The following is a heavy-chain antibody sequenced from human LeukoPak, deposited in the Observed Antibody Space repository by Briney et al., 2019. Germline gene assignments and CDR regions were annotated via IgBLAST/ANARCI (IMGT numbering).Heavy chain of an antibody. V-gene: IGHV1-18*01. CDR1: GYTFTSYG. Sequence: ASVKFSCKASGYTFTSYGISWVRQAPGQGLEWMGWISAYNGNTNYAQKLQGRVTMTTDTSTSTAYMELRSLRSDDTAVYYCARERMGSSWTPYYFDYWGQGTLVTVSS. D-gene: IGHD6-13*01. CDR3: ARERMGSSWTPYYFDY. CDR2: ISAYNGNT. J-gene: IGHJ4*02.